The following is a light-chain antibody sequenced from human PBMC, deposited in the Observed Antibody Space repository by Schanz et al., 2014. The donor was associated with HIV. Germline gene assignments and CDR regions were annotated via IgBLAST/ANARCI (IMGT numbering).Light chain of an antibody. CDR2: DTN. J-gene: IGKJ2*01. CDR1: QSVSRY. CDR3: QQYDTYPYT. V-gene: IGKV3-15*01. Sequence: EIVMTQSPAILSVSPGERVTLSCRARQSVSRYLAWYQHKPGQAPRLLMYDTNTRATGIPARISGSGSGTEFTLTISSLQSEDFATYSCQQYDTYPYTFGQGTKLEIK.